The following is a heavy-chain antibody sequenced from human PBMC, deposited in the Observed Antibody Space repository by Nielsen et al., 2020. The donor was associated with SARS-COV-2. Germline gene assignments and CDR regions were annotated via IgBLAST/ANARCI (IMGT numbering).Heavy chain of an antibody. V-gene: IGHV5-51*01. CDR2: IYPGDSDT. Sequence: GESLKISCKGSGYSFTNYWIGWVRQMPGKGLEWMGTIYPGDSDTRYSPSFQGHVTISGDKSISTAYLQWSSLKASDTAMYYCARLKLDSSGYYCDYWGQGTLVTVSS. CDR3: ARLKLDSSGYYCDY. J-gene: IGHJ4*02. D-gene: IGHD3-22*01. CDR1: GYSFTNYW.